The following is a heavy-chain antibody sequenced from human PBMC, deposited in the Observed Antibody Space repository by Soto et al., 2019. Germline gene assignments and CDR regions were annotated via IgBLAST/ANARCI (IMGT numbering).Heavy chain of an antibody. CDR1: GGSISSYY. Sequence: QVQLQESGPGLVKPSETLSLTCTVSGGSISSYYWSWIRQPPGKGLEWIGYIYYSGSTNYNTSLKSRVTISVDPSKNPFSLKLGSGTAGGTGVDYFAKVVVAGTPWFEPWGQGTLVTVPS. D-gene: IGHD2-15*01. CDR2: IYYSGST. V-gene: IGHV4-59*01. CDR3: AKVVVAGTPWFEP. J-gene: IGHJ5*02.